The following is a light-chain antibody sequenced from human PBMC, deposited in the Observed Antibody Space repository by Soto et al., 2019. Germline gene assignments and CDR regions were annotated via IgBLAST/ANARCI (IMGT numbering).Light chain of an antibody. V-gene: IGLV2-8*01. Sequence: QSALTQPPSASGSPGQSVTISCTGTSSDIGTYNCVSWYQQHPGKAPKLMIYEVSKRPSGVPDRFSGSKSGNAASLTISGLHADDEADYYCSSYAGSSNFVVFGGGTKLTVL. CDR3: SSYAGSSNFVV. CDR2: EVS. J-gene: IGLJ2*01. CDR1: SSDIGTYNC.